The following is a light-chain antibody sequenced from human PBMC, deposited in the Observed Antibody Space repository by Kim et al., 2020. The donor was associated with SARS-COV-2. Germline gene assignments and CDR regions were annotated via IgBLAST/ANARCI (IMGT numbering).Light chain of an antibody. CDR1: SSDVGGYNY. V-gene: IGLV2-8*01. J-gene: IGLJ1*01. CDR2: EVN. CDR3: SSHVGSNTFV. Sequence: GQSVTISCTGSSSDVGGYNYVSWYQQHPGKAPKLLIYEVNKRPPGVPDRFSGSKSGNTASLTVSGLQAEDEADYYCSSHVGSNTFVFGTGTKVTVL.